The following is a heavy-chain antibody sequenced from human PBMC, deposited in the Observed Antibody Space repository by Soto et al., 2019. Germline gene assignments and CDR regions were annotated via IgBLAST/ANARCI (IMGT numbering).Heavy chain of an antibody. CDR1: CGSISSYY. J-gene: IGHJ5*02. Sequence: SETLSLTCTVSCGSISSYYWSWIRQPPGKGLEWIGYIYYSGSTNYNPSLKSRVTISVDTSKNQFSLKLSSVTAADTAVYYCARESGYSNWFDPWGQGTLVTVSS. V-gene: IGHV4-59*01. CDR2: IYYSGST. CDR3: ARESGYSNWFDP. D-gene: IGHD3-22*01.